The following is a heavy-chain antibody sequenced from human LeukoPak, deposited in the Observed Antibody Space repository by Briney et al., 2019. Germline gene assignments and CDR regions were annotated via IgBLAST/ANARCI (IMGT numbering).Heavy chain of an antibody. CDR3: ASLGSLGYCSGGSCYSAVGFDP. J-gene: IGHJ5*02. D-gene: IGHD2-15*01. Sequence: GSSVKVSCKASGGTFSSYAISWVRQAPGQGLEWMGGIIPIFGTANYAQKFQGRVTITTDESTSTAYMELSSLRSEDTAVYYCASLGSLGYCSGGSCYSAVGFDPWGQGTLVTVSS. V-gene: IGHV1-69*05. CDR1: GGTFSSYA. CDR2: IIPIFGTA.